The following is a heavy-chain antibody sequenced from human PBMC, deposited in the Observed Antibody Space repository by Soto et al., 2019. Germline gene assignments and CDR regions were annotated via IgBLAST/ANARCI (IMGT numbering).Heavy chain of an antibody. D-gene: IGHD3-10*01. CDR3: LTGSPDAFRVDVAVPSGPNF. J-gene: IGHJ4*02. CDR1: GYTFSDYY. Sequence: ASVKVSCKASGYTFSDYYLHWVRQAPGQALEWVGWMHPNNGGTNDAQKFRGRVTMTRDTSITTAFMELSSLSADDTAVYYCLTGSPDAFRVDVAVPSGPNFWGQGPLVTVSS. V-gene: IGHV1-2*02. CDR2: MHPNNGGT.